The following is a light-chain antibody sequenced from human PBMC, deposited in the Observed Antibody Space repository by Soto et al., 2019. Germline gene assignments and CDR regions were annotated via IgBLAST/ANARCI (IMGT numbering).Light chain of an antibody. CDR1: SSDVGGYNY. V-gene: IGLV2-14*01. Sequence: QSVLTQPASVSGSPGQSITISCTGTSSDVGGYNYVSWYQQHPGKAPKLMIYDVSNRPSGVSNRFSGSKSGNTPSLTISGLQAEDEAYYYCSSYTSSSTVFGTGTKLTVL. J-gene: IGLJ1*01. CDR2: DVS. CDR3: SSYTSSSTV.